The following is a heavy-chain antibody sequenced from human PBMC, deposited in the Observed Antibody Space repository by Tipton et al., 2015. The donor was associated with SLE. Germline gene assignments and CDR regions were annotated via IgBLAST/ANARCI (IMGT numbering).Heavy chain of an antibody. Sequence: TLSLTCTVSGGFISIYYWSWIRQPPGKGLEWIGYVYNTGSTNYNPSLKSRVTISTDTSKNQFSLRLSSVTAADTAVYYCARRVWDYGDSYYFDVWGPGTLVTVSS. D-gene: IGHD4-17*01. CDR2: VYNTGST. V-gene: IGHV4-59*12. J-gene: IGHJ4*02. CDR3: ARRVWDYGDSYYFDV. CDR1: GGFISIYY.